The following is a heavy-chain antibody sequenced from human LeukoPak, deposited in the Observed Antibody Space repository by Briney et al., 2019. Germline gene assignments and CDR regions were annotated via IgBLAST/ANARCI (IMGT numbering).Heavy chain of an antibody. J-gene: IGHJ6*03. D-gene: IGHD2-21*01. CDR3: ARHRGGGGYHYMDV. Sequence: SDTLPLTCTVSGGSLGRSNTYWGWIRQTPGKGLVWLGTILHSGYTYNNPSLKSRVSISVDSSKNQFSLSLSSVTAADTAVYFCARHRGGGGYHYMDVWGKGTTVIVSS. CDR1: GGSLGRSNTY. CDR2: ILHSGYT. V-gene: IGHV4-39*01.